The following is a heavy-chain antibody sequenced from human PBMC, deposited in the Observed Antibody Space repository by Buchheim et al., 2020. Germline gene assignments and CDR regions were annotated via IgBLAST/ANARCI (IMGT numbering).Heavy chain of an antibody. D-gene: IGHD6-19*01. J-gene: IGHJ4*02. V-gene: IGHV3-11*06. CDR2: ISSSSSYT. CDR3: ATRGGYSSGWYVADYFDY. CDR1: GFTFSDYY. Sequence: QVQLVESGGGLVKPGGSLRLSCAASGFTFSDYYMSWIRQAPGKGLEWVSYISSSSSYTNYADSVKGRFTISRDNAKISLYLQMNSLRAEDTAVYYYATRGGYSSGWYVADYFDYWGQGTL.